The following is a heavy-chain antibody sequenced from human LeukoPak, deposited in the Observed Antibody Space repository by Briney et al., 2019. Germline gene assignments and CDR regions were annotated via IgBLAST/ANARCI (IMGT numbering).Heavy chain of an antibody. J-gene: IGHJ5*02. D-gene: IGHD4-17*01. Sequence: ASVKVSRKASGYTFTSYGISWVRQAPGQGLEWMGWISAYNGNTNYAQKLQGRVTMTTDTSTSTAYMELRSLRSDDTAVYYCARDQSATVTSGWFDPWGQGTLVTVSS. CDR3: ARDQSATVTSGWFDP. CDR2: ISAYNGNT. V-gene: IGHV1-18*04. CDR1: GYTFTSYG.